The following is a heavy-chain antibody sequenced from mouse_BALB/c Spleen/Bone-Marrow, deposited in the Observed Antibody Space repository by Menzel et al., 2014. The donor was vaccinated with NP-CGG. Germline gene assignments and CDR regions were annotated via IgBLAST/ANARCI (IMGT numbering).Heavy chain of an antibody. Sequence: EVQLQQSGAELVKPGASVKLSCTASGFNIKDTYMHWVKQRPEQGLEWIGRIDPANGNTKYDPKFQGKATITADTSSNTAYLHLTSLTSEYTALYYFAIITTGASFSYWRQGTLLTVSA. CDR2: IDPANGNT. D-gene: IGHD1-1*01. V-gene: IGHV14-3*02. J-gene: IGHJ3*01. CDR3: AIITTGASFSY. CDR1: GFNIKDTY.